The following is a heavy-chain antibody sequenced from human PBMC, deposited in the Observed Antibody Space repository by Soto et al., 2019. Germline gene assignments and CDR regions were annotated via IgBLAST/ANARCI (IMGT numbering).Heavy chain of an antibody. D-gene: IGHD7-27*01. CDR3: ARSWGYLDV. Sequence: ASVKVSCKASGFSFISYGFSWVRQAPGQGLEWMGWISGYKGKTTYAQKFQDRVTLTIDTATSTAFMEVRSLRYDDTAVYYCARSWGYLDVWGKGTTVTV. CDR1: GFSFISYG. V-gene: IGHV1-18*01. CDR2: ISGYKGKT. J-gene: IGHJ6*03.